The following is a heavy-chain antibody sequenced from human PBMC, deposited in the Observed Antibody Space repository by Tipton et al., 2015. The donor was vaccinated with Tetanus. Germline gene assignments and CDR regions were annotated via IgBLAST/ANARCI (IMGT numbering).Heavy chain of an antibody. CDR3: ARGMAEASNCGGDCYSDY. Sequence: SLRLSCAASGFTFSDYYMTWIRQAPGKGLEWVSSISSSSRYIYYADSVKGRFTISRDNAKNSLYLQMISLRAEDTAVYSCARGMAEASNCGGDCYSDYWGQGTLVTVSS. V-gene: IGHV3-11*06. CDR2: ISSSSRYI. J-gene: IGHJ4*02. CDR1: GFTFSDYY. D-gene: IGHD2-21*02.